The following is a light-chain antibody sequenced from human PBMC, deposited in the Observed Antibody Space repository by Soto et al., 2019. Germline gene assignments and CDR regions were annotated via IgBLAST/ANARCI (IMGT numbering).Light chain of an antibody. V-gene: IGLV1-40*01. CDR2: GYI. J-gene: IGLJ3*02. Sequence: QSVLTQPPSVSGAPGQRVTISCTGSSSNIGAGYDVHWYQQLPGSAPKLLIYGYINRPSGVPDRFSASKSGTSASLAITGLQAEDEADYYCQTYDSSLSGMLFGGGTKLTVL. CDR3: QTYDSSLSGML. CDR1: SSNIGAGYD.